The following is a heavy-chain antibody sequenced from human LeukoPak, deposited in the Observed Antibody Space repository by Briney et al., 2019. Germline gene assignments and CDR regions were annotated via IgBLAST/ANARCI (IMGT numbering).Heavy chain of an antibody. CDR2: INSDGSST. CDR3: ARGAPGVVEYYYYGMDV. J-gene: IGHJ6*02. V-gene: IGHV3-74*01. Sequence: GGSLRLSCAASGFTFSSYWMHWVRQAPGKGLVWVSRINSDGSSTSYADSVKGRFTIPRDNAKNTLYLQMNSLRAEDTAVYYCARGAPGVVEYYYYGMDVWGQGTTVTVSS. CDR1: GFTFSSYW. D-gene: IGHD3-3*01.